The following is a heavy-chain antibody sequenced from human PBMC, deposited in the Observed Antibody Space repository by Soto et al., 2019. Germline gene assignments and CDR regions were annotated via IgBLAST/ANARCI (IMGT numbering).Heavy chain of an antibody. V-gene: IGHV4-31*03. CDR2: IYYSGST. Sequence: SETLSLTCTVSGGSISSGGYYWSWIRQHPGKGLEWIGYIYYSGSTYYNPSLKSRVTISVDTSKNQFSLKLSSVTAADTAVYYCARGRGPYGSGSYSHYYYYMDVWGKGTTVTVSS. D-gene: IGHD3-10*01. CDR3: ARGRGPYGSGSYSHYYYYMDV. CDR1: GGSISSGGYY. J-gene: IGHJ6*03.